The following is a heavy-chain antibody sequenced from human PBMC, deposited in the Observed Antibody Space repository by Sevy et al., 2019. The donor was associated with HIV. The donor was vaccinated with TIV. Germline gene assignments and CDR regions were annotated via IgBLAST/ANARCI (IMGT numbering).Heavy chain of an antibody. CDR1: GGSISSNSYY. CDR2: IYYSGTT. J-gene: IGHJ5*02. D-gene: IGHD4-17*01. CDR3: ARLNYGDYSNYFDP. Sequence: SETLSLTCTVSGGSISSNSYYWVWIRQPPGKGLEWIGSIYYSGTTYYNPSLKSRVTISIDTSKTQFSRKLSSVTAADTAIFYCARLNYGDYSNYFDPWGQGSLVTVSS. V-gene: IGHV4-39*01.